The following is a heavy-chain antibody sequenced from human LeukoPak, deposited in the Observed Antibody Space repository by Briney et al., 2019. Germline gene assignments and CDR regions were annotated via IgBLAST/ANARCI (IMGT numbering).Heavy chain of an antibody. J-gene: IGHJ4*02. CDR2: IWYDESNK. Sequence: GRSLRLSCVASGFTFSNYGMHWVRQAPGKGLEWVAVIWYDESNKYYADSVKGRFTISRDNSKNTLYLQMNSLRAEDTAVYYCARDSSSGVRYFDYWGQGTLVTVSS. CDR1: GFTFSNYG. D-gene: IGHD6-25*01. V-gene: IGHV3-33*01. CDR3: ARDSSSGVRYFDY.